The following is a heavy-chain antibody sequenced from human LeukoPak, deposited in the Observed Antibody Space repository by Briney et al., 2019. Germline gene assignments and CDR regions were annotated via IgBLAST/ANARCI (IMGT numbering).Heavy chain of an antibody. Sequence: ASVKVSCKASGYTFTSYDINWVRQATGQGLEWMGWMNPNSGNTGYAQKFQGRVTITRDTSISTAYMELSRLRSDDTAVYYCARGPPRLAKNWFDPWGQGTLVTVSS. V-gene: IGHV1-8*03. CDR2: MNPNSGNT. CDR1: GYTFTSYD. CDR3: ARGPPRLAKNWFDP. J-gene: IGHJ5*02.